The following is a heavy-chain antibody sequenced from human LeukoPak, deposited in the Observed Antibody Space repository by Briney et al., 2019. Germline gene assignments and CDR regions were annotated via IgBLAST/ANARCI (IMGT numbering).Heavy chain of an antibody. J-gene: IGHJ4*02. CDR3: ARQGRGIVGPYLDY. Sequence: PSETLSLTCTVSGGSISSSRYYWGWIRQPPGKGLEWIGSIYYSGSTDYNPSLMSRVTMSVDTSKNQFSMNLTYVTAADTAVYFCARQGRGIVGPYLDYWGQGTLVTVSS. CDR1: GGSISSSRYY. V-gene: IGHV4-39*01. D-gene: IGHD1-26*01. CDR2: IYYSGST.